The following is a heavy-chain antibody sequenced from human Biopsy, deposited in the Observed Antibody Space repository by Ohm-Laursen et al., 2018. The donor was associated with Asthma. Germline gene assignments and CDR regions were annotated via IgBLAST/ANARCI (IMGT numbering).Heavy chain of an antibody. J-gene: IGHJ6*02. CDR2: IHYSGST. CDR3: ARGSSSRLSQWELLVSGGKRAHSYYGMDV. D-gene: IGHD1-26*01. Sequence: SETLSLTCTVSGVSIRSYYWTWIRQPPGKGLEWIGTIHYSGSTYSNPSLKSRVTISVDTSKKQISLRLSSVTAADTAVYYCARGSSSRLSQWELLVSGGKRAHSYYGMDVWGQGTTATVSS. CDR1: GVSIRSYY. V-gene: IGHV4-59*12.